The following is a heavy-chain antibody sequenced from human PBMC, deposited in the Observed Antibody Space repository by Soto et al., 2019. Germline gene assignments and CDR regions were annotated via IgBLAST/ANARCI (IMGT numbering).Heavy chain of an antibody. D-gene: IGHD2-21*02. Sequence: SETLSLTCTVSGGSISSGGYYWSWIRQHPGKGLEWIGYIYYSGSTYYNLSLKSRVTISVDTSKNQFSLKLSSVTAADTAVYYCARDRAGGDWQIDYWGQGTLVTVSS. J-gene: IGHJ4*02. V-gene: IGHV4-31*03. CDR1: GGSISSGGYY. CDR3: ARDRAGGDWQIDY. CDR2: IYYSGST.